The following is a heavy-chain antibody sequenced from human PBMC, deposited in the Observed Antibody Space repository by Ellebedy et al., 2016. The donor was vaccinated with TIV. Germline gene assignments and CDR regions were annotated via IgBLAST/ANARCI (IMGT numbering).Heavy chain of an antibody. CDR3: VKDTWFGESLNGGMDV. V-gene: IGHV3-30*18. CDR1: QFTFNKYG. J-gene: IGHJ6*02. D-gene: IGHD3-10*01. Sequence: GESLKISXVASQFTFNKYGIHWVRQAPGKGLEWVAFISYDGNRKIYADSVKGRFTISRDNSKNTLYLQMDSLSAEDTAVYYCVKDTWFGESLNGGMDVWGQGTTVTVSS. CDR2: ISYDGNRK.